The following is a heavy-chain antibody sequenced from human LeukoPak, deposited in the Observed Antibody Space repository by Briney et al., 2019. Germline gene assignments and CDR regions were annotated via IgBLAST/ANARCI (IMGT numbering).Heavy chain of an antibody. J-gene: IGHJ4*02. Sequence: SETLSLTCAVYGGSFSGYYWSWIRQPPGKGLEWIGEINHSGSTNYNPSLKSRVTISVDTSKNQFSLKLSSVTAADTAVYYCARGGGSYYDFWSGYFGYWGQGTLVTVFS. CDR1: GGSFSGYY. CDR2: INHSGST. V-gene: IGHV4-34*01. D-gene: IGHD3-3*01. CDR3: ARGGGSYYDFWSGYFGY.